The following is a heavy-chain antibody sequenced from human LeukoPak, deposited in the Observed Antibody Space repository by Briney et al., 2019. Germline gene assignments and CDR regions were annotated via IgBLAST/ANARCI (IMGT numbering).Heavy chain of an antibody. J-gene: IGHJ5*02. Sequence: SETLSLTCAVYGGSFSGYYWNWIRQPPGKGLEWIGEINHSGSTNYNPSLKSRVTISVDTSKNQFSLKLSSVTAADTAVYYCAARPTTVTTLESGNWFDPWGQGTLVTVSS. V-gene: IGHV4-34*01. CDR2: INHSGST. CDR1: GGSFSGYY. CDR3: AARPTTVTTLESGNWFDP. D-gene: IGHD4-17*01.